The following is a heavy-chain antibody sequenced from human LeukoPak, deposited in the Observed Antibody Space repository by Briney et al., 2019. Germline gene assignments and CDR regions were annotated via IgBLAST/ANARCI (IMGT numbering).Heavy chain of an antibody. V-gene: IGHV3-53*01. Sequence: GGTLRLSCAASGFTFNTYGMSWVRQAPGKGLEWVSVIYSGGSTYYADSVKGRFTISRDNSKNTLHLQMNSLRAEDTAVYYCAREDIAAAGYDPWGQGTLVTVSS. D-gene: IGHD6-13*01. CDR2: IYSGGST. CDR3: AREDIAAAGYDP. J-gene: IGHJ5*02. CDR1: GFTFNTYG.